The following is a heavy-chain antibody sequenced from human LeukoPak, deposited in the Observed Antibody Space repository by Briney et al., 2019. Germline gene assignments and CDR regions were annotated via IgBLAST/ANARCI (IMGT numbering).Heavy chain of an antibody. CDR2: IKDDGSGK. CDR3: ARSTYYYDKTDY. D-gene: IGHD3-22*01. J-gene: IGHJ4*02. V-gene: IGHV3-7*01. CDR1: GFTFSNYW. Sequence: GGSLRLSCAASGFTFSNYWMSWVRQAPGKGLEWVANIKDDGSGKYYVDSVKGRFTISRDNAKNSLYLQMNSLRAEDTAVYYCARSTYYYDKTDYWGQGTLVTVSS.